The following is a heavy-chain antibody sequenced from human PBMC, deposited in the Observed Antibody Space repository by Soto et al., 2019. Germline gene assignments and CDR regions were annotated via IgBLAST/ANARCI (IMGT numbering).Heavy chain of an antibody. CDR1: GFTFRNYN. J-gene: IGHJ4*02. D-gene: IGHD2-21*01. Sequence: EVQLVESGGGLVKAGGSLRLFCTASGFTFRNYNMNWVRQDPGKGREWVSSIITGGAYMFYADSVKGRFTISRYNAQNSLFLQIDSPRAEDTAVYYCARDIASSGGDYFDSWGQGTLVTVSS. CDR3: ARDIASSGGDYFDS. V-gene: IGHV3-21*06. CDR2: IITGGAYM.